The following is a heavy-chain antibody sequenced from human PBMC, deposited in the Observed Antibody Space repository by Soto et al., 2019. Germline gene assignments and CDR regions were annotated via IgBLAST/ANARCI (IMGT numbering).Heavy chain of an antibody. D-gene: IGHD2-15*01. CDR3: ARYCSGGSCDSNTAFDI. CDR2: ISAYNGNT. CDR1: GYTFTSYG. Sequence: ASVKVSCKASGYTFTSYGISWVRQAPGQGLEYMGWISAYNGNTNYAQKLQGRVTMTTDTSTNTAYMELRSLRSDDTAVYYCARYCSGGSCDSNTAFDIWGQGTMVTVSS. V-gene: IGHV1-18*01. J-gene: IGHJ3*02.